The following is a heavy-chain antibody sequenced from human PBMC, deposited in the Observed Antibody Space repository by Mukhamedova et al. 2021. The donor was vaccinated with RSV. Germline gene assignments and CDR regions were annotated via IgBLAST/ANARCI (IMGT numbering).Heavy chain of an antibody. Sequence: NSDGGAAAYGSPVKGRFTISRADSKNTLYLEMHSLKSEDTAVYFCATNVGGYRHQGYYMDVWGKGTTVNVSS. CDR3: ATNVGGYRHQGYYMDV. J-gene: IGHJ6*03. V-gene: IGHV3-15*01. D-gene: IGHD6-13*01. CDR2: NSDGGAA.